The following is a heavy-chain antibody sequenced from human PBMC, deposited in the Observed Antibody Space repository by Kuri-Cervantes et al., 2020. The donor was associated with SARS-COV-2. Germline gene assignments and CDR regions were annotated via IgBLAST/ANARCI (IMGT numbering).Heavy chain of an antibody. J-gene: IGHJ6*02. D-gene: IGHD3-10*01. V-gene: IGHV1-2*04. CDR3: ATGVVRGGLRSYYYGMDV. CDR1: GYTFTGYY. CDR2: INPNSGGT. Sequence: ASVTVSCKASGYTFTGYYMHWVRQAPGQGLEWMGWINPNSGGTNYAPNFQGWVTMTRDTSFSTAYMELSRLRSDDTAVYYCATGVVRGGLRSYYYGMDVWGQGTTVTVSS.